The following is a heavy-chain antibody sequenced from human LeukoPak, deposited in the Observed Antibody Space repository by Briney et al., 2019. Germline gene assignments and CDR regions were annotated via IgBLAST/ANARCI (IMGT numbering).Heavy chain of an antibody. CDR1: GFTFSSYA. V-gene: IGHV3-30-3*01. J-gene: IGHJ4*02. CDR2: ISYDGSNK. CDR3: ARSGAAAETDY. D-gene: IGHD6-13*01. Sequence: GGSLRLSCAAFGFTFSSYAMHWVRQAPGKGLEWVAVISYDGSNKYYADSVKGRFTISRDNSKNTLYLQMNSLRAEDTAVYYCARSGAAAETDYWGQGTLVTVSS.